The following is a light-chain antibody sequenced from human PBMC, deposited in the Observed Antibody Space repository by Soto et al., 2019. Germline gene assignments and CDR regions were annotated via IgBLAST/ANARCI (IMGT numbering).Light chain of an antibody. J-gene: IGLJ3*02. Sequence: QSALPQPRSVSGSPGQSVTISCTGTSSDVGAYNHVSWYQQHPGKVPNLIINEVSERPSGVPDRFSGSKSGNTASLTISGLQAEDEAEYYCCSHAGSYSWVFGGGTKLTVL. V-gene: IGLV2-11*01. CDR1: SSDVGAYNH. CDR2: EVS. CDR3: CSHAGSYSWV.